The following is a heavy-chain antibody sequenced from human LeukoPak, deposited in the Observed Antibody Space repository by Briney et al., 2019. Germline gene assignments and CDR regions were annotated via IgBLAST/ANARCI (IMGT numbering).Heavy chain of an antibody. V-gene: IGHV3-30-3*01. D-gene: IGHD3-22*01. CDR1: GFTFSSYA. Sequence: SGGSLRLSCAASGFTFSSYAMHWVRQAPGKGLEWVAVISYDGSNKYYADSVKGRFTISRDNSKNTLYLQMNSLRAEDTAVYYCARDQKYYYDSSGSHAFDIWGQGTMVTVSS. J-gene: IGHJ3*02. CDR3: ARDQKYYYDSSGSHAFDI. CDR2: ISYDGSNK.